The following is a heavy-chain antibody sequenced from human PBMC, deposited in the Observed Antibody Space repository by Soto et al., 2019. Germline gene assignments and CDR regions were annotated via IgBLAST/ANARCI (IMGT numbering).Heavy chain of an antibody. V-gene: IGHV1-18*01. J-gene: IGHJ6*02. CDR1: GYTFTSYG. Sequence: GASVKVSCKASGYTFTSYGISWVRQAPGQGLEWMGWISAYNGNTNYAQKLQGRVTMTTDTSTSTAYMELRSLRSDDTAVYYCAWTSQWLVPYYYYGMDVWGQGTTVTVSS. D-gene: IGHD6-19*01. CDR2: ISAYNGNT. CDR3: AWTSQWLVPYYYYGMDV.